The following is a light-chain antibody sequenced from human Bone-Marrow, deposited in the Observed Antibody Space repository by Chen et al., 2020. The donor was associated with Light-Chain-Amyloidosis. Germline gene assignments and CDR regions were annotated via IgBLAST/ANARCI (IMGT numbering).Light chain of an antibody. V-gene: IGLV3-21*02. CDR3: QVWDRSSDRPV. Sequence: SYVLTQPSSVSAAPGQTATIACGGNNIGSTSVHWYQQTPGQVPLLVVYDDSDRPSGIPERLSGSNSGNTATLTISRVEAGDEADYYCQVWDRSSDRPVFGGGTKLTVL. CDR1: NIGSTS. CDR2: DDS. J-gene: IGLJ3*02.